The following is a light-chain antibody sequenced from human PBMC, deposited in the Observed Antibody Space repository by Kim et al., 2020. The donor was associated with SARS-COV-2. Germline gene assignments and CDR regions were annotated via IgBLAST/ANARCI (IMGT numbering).Light chain of an antibody. CDR1: QSLLHRTGYDY. CDR2: LGS. J-gene: IGKJ1*01. CDR3: MQALQTPLT. Sequence: PDAISCRSSQSLLHRTGYDYLDWYLQKPGQSPQLLIYLGSNRASGVPDRFSGSGSRTDFTLKISRVEAEDVGVYYCMQALQTPLTFGQGTKVDIK. V-gene: IGKV2-28*01.